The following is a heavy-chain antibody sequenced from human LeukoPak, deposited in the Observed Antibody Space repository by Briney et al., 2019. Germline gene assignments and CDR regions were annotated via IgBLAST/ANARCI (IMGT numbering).Heavy chain of an antibody. CDR1: GFTFSTYS. CDR3: ARVKQYFHDPFDP. CDR2: ISSSSSYM. J-gene: IGHJ5*02. Sequence: GGSLRLSCAVSGFTFSTYSMHWVRQAPGKGLEWVSSISSSSSYMNYADSVKGRFTISRDNAENSLYLQMNSLRAEDTAVYYCARVKQYFHDPFDPWGQGTLVTVS. D-gene: IGHD3-22*01. V-gene: IGHV3-21*01.